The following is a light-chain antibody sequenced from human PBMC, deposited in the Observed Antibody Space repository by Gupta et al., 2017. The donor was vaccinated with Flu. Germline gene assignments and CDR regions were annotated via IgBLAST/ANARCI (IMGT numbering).Light chain of an antibody. V-gene: IGLV1-47*01. Sequence: QSVLTQPPSASGTPGQRVTISCSGSSPNIGNNYVYWYQQFPGTDPKRLSYRDNQRPSGVPDRFSGAKSATSASPAISGLRSEDEADDYCATWDDSLSGWVFGGGTKLTVL. J-gene: IGLJ3*02. CDR3: ATWDDSLSGWV. CDR1: SPNIGNNY. CDR2: RDN.